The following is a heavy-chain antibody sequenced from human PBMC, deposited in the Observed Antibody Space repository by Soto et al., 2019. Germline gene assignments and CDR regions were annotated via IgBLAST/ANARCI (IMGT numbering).Heavy chain of an antibody. CDR3: ARVGAAGYYYDSSAYS. CDR1: GASISSTSHY. J-gene: IGHJ4*02. Sequence: SETLSLTCSVSGASISSTSHYWNWIRQHPGKGLEWIGYIYYSGSTSYSPSLRSRVTISVDTSKNQFSLRLTSVTAADTAVYYCARVGAAGYYYDSSAYSWGQGTLVTVS. D-gene: IGHD3-22*01. V-gene: IGHV4-31*03. CDR2: IYYSGST.